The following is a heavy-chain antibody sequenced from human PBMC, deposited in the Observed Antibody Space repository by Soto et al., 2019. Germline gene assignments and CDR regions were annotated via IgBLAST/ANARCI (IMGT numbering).Heavy chain of an antibody. D-gene: IGHD6-19*01. Sequence: PGGSLRLSSAASEFTFNSYYMHWVRQAPGKGLEWVAVISYDGSNKYYGDSVKGRFTISRDNSKNTLYLQMNSLRAEDTAVYYCAKVAVAGVDYWGQGTLVTVSS. CDR2: ISYDGSNK. V-gene: IGHV3-30*18. CDR3: AKVAVAGVDY. J-gene: IGHJ4*02. CDR1: EFTFNSYY.